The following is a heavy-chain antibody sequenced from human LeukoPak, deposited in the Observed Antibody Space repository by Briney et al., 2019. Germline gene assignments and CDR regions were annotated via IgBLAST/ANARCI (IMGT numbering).Heavy chain of an antibody. V-gene: IGHV3-23*01. J-gene: IGHJ4*02. CDR1: GFMFSKYA. CDR3: AKGTDGGWYSALDY. Sequence: GGSLRLSCAASGFMFSKYAMTWVRQSPGKGLEWVSPISASGGTTDYADSVKGRFTISRDNSKNLLYLQMNSLKAEDTAVYYCAKGTDGGWYSALDYWGQGILVTVST. CDR2: ISASGGTT. D-gene: IGHD6-19*01.